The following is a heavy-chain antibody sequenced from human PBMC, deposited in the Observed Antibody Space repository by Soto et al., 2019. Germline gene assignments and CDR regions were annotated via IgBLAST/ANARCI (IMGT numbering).Heavy chain of an antibody. CDR3: SRAPFASGSGWYDY. D-gene: IGHD6-19*01. J-gene: IGHJ4*02. CDR2: INPNGGST. Sequence: QVQLVQSGAEVKKPGASVKLSCKASGYIFTTYYIHWVRQAPGQGLEWMGIINPNGGSTSSAQKFQGRVTMTSDTSTSTVYMEVSSLRSEDTAVYYCSRAPFASGSGWYDYWGQESLVTVSS. V-gene: IGHV1-46*03. CDR1: GYIFTTYY.